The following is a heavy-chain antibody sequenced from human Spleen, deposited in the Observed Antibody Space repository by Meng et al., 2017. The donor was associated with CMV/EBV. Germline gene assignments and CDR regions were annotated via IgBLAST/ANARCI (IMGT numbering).Heavy chain of an antibody. CDR1: GFTFSSYA. D-gene: IGHD2-21*02. CDR2: LSASGGTT. Sequence: GQRGDCGGGVVQPGRSLRLSCAASGFTFSSYAMSWVRQAPGKGPEWVSGLSASGGTTNYADSVKGRFTISRDNSKNTLYLQMNSLRAEDTAIYYCAKDFEAYCGGDCYSDYWGQGILVTVSS. V-gene: IGHV3-23*04. J-gene: IGHJ4*02. CDR3: AKDFEAYCGGDCYSDY.